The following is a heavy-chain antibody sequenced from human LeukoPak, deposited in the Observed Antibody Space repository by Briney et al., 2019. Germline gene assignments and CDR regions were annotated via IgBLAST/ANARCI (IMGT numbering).Heavy chain of an antibody. D-gene: IGHD3-10*01. CDR2: IYYSGST. CDR1: GGPISSSSYY. J-gene: IGHJ4*02. CDR3: ARNHYYGSGRLPPYFDY. Sequence: PSETLSLTCTVSGGPISSSSYYWGWIRQPPGKGLEWIGSIYYSGSTYYNPSLKSRVTISVDTSKNQFSLKLSSVTAADTAVYYCARNHYYGSGRLPPYFDYWGQGTLVTVSS. V-gene: IGHV4-39*01.